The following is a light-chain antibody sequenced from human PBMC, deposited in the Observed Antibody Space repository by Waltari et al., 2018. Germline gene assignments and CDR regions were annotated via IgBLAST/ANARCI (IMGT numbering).Light chain of an antibody. J-gene: IGLJ2*01. CDR2: GNS. CDR3: QSYDSSLSAVV. CDR1: SSNIGAGYD. V-gene: IGLV1-40*01. Sequence: QSVLTQPPSVSGAPGQRVTISCTGSSSNIGAGYDVHWYQQLPGTAPKLLLHGNSNRPSGGPDRVSGSKSGTSASLAITGLQAEDEADYYCQSYDSSLSAVVFGGGTKLTVL.